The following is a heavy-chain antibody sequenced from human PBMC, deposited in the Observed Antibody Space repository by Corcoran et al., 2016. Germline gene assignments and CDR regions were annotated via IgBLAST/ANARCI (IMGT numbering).Heavy chain of an antibody. D-gene: IGHD3-22*01. CDR1: GYTFTSYG. J-gene: IGHJ4*02. CDR3: ARDLGPYESSGYYEGCFDY. V-gene: IGHV1-18*01. Sequence: QVQLVQSGAEVKKPGASVKVSCKASGYTFTSYGISWVRQAPGQGLEWMGWISAYNGNTNYAQKLQGRVTMTTDTSTSTAYMELRSLRSDDTAVYYWARDLGPYESSGYYEGCFDYWGQGTLVTVSS. CDR2: ISAYNGNT.